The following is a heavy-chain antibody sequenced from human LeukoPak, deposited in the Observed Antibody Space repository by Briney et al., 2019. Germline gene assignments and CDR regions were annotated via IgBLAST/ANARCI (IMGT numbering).Heavy chain of an antibody. CDR1: GFTFKNYA. J-gene: IGHJ4*02. CDR3: AKRDYSDSDNYYPLFDY. D-gene: IGHD3-22*01. V-gene: IGHV3-23*01. Sequence: GGSLRLSCAASGFTFKNYAMAWVRQAPGKGLQWVSGITGNGDKIYYADSVKGRFTISRDNSKNTLHLQMDSLRGDDTAIYYCAKRDYSDSDNYYPLFDYWGQGTLVTVS. CDR2: ITGNGDKI.